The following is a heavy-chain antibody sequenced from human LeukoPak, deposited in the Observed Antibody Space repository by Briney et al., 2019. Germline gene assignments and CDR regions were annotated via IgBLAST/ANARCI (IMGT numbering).Heavy chain of an antibody. V-gene: IGHV1-69*04. CDR2: IIPILGIA. Sequence: SVKVSCKASGGTFSSYAISWVRQAPGQGLEWMGRIIPILGIANYAQKFQGRVTITADKSTSTAYMELSSLRSEDTAVYYCARPRPRKFGGYYGMDVWGQGTTVTVSS. CDR1: GGTFSSYA. J-gene: IGHJ6*02. D-gene: IGHD3-10*01. CDR3: ARPRPRKFGGYYGMDV.